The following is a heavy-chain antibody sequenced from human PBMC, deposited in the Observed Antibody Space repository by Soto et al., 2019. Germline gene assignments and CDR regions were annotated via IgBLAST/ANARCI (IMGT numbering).Heavy chain of an antibody. CDR3: AGDWGVAAPTYYFDF. Sequence: ASVKVSCKASGHTFTDNNMHWVRQAPGQGPEWMGWINPNSGATRYAQKFQGRVTMTRDTSISTAYMELSRLTSDDTAVYYCAGDWGVAAPTYYFDFWGQGTLVTVSS. CDR2: INPNSGAT. CDR1: GHTFTDNN. J-gene: IGHJ4*02. V-gene: IGHV1-2*02. D-gene: IGHD3-16*01.